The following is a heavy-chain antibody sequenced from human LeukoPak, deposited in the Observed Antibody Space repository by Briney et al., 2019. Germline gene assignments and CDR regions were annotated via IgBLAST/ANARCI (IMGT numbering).Heavy chain of an antibody. Sequence: GRSLRLSCAASGFTFSSYGMHWVRQAPGKGLEWVAVISYDGSNKYYADSVKGRFTISRDNSKNTLYLQMNSLRAEDTAVYYCARGPINFMVRGVINARFDYWGPGTLVTVSS. V-gene: IGHV3-30*03. D-gene: IGHD3-10*01. CDR3: ARGPINFMVRGVINARFDY. CDR2: ISYDGSNK. J-gene: IGHJ4*02. CDR1: GFTFSSYG.